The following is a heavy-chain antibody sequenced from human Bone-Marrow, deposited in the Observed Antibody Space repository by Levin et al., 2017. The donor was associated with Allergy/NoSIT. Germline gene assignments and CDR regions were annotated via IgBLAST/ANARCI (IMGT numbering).Heavy chain of an antibody. V-gene: IGHV4-59*08. J-gene: IGHJ5*02. CDR2: IYHGGHT. Sequence: ASETLSLTCAVSGDSVSHYYWSWIRQSPGKGLEWIGYIYHGGHTDYSPSLKSRVTISVDTSKNQFSLSLTSVTAADTAVYFCARRARAGGYDGYNWFDPWGQGTLVTVSS. CDR1: GDSVSHYY. CDR3: ARRARAGGYDGYNWFDP. D-gene: IGHD5-12*01.